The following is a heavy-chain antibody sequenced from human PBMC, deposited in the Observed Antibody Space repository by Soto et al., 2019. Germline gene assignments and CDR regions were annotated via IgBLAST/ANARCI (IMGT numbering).Heavy chain of an antibody. J-gene: IGHJ4*02. D-gene: IGHD2-15*01. CDR3: AREREGTDCSGGSCYGNYFDY. CDR2: IYYSGST. CDR1: GGSVSSGSYY. V-gene: IGHV4-61*01. Sequence: PSETLSLTCTVSGGSVSSGSYYWSWIRQPPVKGLEWIGYIYYSGSTNYNPSLKSRVTISVDTSKNQFSLKLSSVTAADTAVYYCAREREGTDCSGGSCYGNYFDYWGQGTLVTVSS.